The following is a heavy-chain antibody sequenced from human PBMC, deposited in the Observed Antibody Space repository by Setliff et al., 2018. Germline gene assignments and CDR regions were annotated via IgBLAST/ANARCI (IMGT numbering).Heavy chain of an antibody. V-gene: IGHV1-2*04. Sequence: VASVKVSCKASGYTFTGYYMHWVRQAPGQGLEWMGWINPNSGGTNYAQKFQGWVTMTRDTSISTAYMELGRLRSDDTAVYYCARARDDGVYYDSSGYYSYYYYGMDVWGQGTTVTVSS. D-gene: IGHD3-22*01. J-gene: IGHJ6*02. CDR3: ARARDDGVYYDSSGYYSYYYYGMDV. CDR2: INPNSGGT. CDR1: GYTFTGYY.